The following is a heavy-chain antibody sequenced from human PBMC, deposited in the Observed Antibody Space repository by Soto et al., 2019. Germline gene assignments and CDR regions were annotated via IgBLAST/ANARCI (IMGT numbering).Heavy chain of an antibody. CDR1: GFTFSSYW. Sequence: EVQLVESGGGLVQPGGSLRLSCAASGFTFSSYWMSWVRQAPGKGLEWVANIKQDGSEKYYVDSVKGRFTISRDNAKNSLYLQMNSLRAEDTAVYYCARFGELLRYYYYYGMDVWGQGTTVTVSS. CDR3: ARFGELLRYYYYYGMDV. V-gene: IGHV3-7*01. CDR2: IKQDGSEK. D-gene: IGHD3-10*01. J-gene: IGHJ6*02.